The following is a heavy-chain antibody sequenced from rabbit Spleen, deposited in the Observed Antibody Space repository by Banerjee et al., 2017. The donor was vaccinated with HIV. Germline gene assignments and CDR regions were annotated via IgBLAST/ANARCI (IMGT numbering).Heavy chain of an antibody. Sequence: QSLEESGGDLVKPGASLTLTCKASGIDFSSSYYMCWVRQAPGKGLEWIACIYAGSSGSTYYASWAKGRFTISKTSSTTVTLQMTSLTAADTATYFCARYANGGWDLWGQGTLVTVS. CDR1: GIDFSSSYY. V-gene: IGHV1S40*01. CDR2: IYAGSSGST. CDR3: ARYANGGWDL. J-gene: IGHJ4*01. D-gene: IGHD4-1*01.